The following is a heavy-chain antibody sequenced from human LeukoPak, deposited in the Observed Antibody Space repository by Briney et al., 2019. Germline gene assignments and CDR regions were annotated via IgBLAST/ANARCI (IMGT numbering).Heavy chain of an antibody. CDR1: GGSISSSSYY. Sequence: SETLSLTCTVSGGSISSSSYYWGWIRQPPGKGLEWIGSIYYSGSTYYNPSLKSRVTISVDTSKNQFSLKLSSVTAADTAVYYCARETPDTAMAGDFDYWGQGTLVTVPS. D-gene: IGHD5-18*01. CDR2: IYYSGST. CDR3: ARETPDTAMAGDFDY. V-gene: IGHV4-39*02. J-gene: IGHJ4*02.